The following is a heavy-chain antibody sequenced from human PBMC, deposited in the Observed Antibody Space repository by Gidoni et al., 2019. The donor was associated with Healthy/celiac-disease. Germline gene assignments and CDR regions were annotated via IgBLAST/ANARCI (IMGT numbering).Heavy chain of an antibody. V-gene: IGHV4-4*02. Sequence: QVQLQESGPGLVTPSGTLSFPGASSGGSTSRSNWWSWVRQPPGKGLEWIGEIYYSGSTNYNPYLKSRVTISVDKSKNQFSLKLSSVTAADTAVYYCAVIPGYYGDYEDGFDYWGQGTLVTVSS. CDR2: IYYSGST. J-gene: IGHJ4*02. D-gene: IGHD4-17*01. CDR3: AVIPGYYGDYEDGFDY. CDR1: GGSTSRSNW.